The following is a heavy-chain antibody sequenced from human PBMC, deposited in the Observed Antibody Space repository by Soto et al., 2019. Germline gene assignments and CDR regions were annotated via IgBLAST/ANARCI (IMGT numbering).Heavy chain of an antibody. D-gene: IGHD4-17*01. J-gene: IGHJ5*02. V-gene: IGHV2-5*02. CDR2: IYWDGDE. CDR1: GFSLSTSGVS. CDR3: VHSRTTETMWTA. Sequence: QVTLKESGQTLVKPTQTLTLTCTFSGFSLSTSGVSVGWIRQPPGKALEWLALIYWDGDERYSSSLRTRLTITKDTSKNQVVLTLTNMDPLDTATYHCVHSRTTETMWTAWGQGTLVTVSS.